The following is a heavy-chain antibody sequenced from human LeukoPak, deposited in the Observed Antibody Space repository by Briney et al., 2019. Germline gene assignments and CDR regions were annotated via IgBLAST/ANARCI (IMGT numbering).Heavy chain of an antibody. CDR1: AFTFTSYC. Sequence: PGRSLRLSYPTSAFTFTSYCMHWVRQAPGKGLECLAVISYDVSNEYYGDSVKGRFTIYRDNSKNTLYLQMNSLRGEDTAVYHCAKELGTTTFLDYWGQGTLVTVSS. V-gene: IGHV3-30*18. D-gene: IGHD2/OR15-2a*01. CDR2: ISYDVSNE. J-gene: IGHJ4*02. CDR3: AKELGTTTFLDY.